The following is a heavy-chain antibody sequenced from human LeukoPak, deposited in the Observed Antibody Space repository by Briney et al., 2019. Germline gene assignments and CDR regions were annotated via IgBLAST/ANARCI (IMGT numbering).Heavy chain of an antibody. D-gene: IGHD5-12*01. Sequence: ASVKVSCKASGYTFTSYDINWVRQATGQGLEWMGWMNPSSGDTGYAQKFQGRVTMTRNTSISTAYMELSSLRSEDTAVYYCARRKFGYDDAFDIWGQGTMVTVSS. J-gene: IGHJ3*02. CDR3: ARRKFGYDDAFDI. V-gene: IGHV1-8*01. CDR1: GYTFTSYD. CDR2: MNPSSGDT.